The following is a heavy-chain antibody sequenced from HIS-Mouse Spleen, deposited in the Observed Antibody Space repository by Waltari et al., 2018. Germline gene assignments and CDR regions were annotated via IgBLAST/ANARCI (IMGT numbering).Heavy chain of an antibody. CDR1: VGSISSSSYY. CDR3: AREIPYSSSWYDWYFDL. D-gene: IGHD6-13*01. CDR2: IYYSGST. J-gene: IGHJ2*01. V-gene: IGHV4-39*07. Sequence: QLQLQESGPGLVKPSETLSLTCTVSVGSISSSSYYWGWIRQPPGKGLGWIGSIYYSGSTYYNPCRKSRVTIAVETSKNQFCLKLSSVTAADTAVYYGAREIPYSSSWYDWYFDLWGRGTLVTVSS.